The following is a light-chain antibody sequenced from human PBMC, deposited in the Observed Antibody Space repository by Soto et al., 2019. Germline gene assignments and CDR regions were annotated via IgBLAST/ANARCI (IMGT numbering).Light chain of an antibody. Sequence: ETVLTQSPGTLSLSPGERATLSCRASQTLGRNDLAWYQQKPGQAPRLLIHRIYIRAAGIPDRFSGSASGTDFTLTISRLEPEDFAMYYSQEYDNFPQTFGQGAKVDIK. J-gene: IGKJ1*01. V-gene: IGKV3-20*01. CDR2: RIY. CDR3: QEYDNFPQT. CDR1: QTLGRND.